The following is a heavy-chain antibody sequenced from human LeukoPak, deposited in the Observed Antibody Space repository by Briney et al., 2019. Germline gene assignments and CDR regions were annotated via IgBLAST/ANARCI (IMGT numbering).Heavy chain of an antibody. CDR2: IKSKTDGGTT. D-gene: IGHD3-10*01. Sequence: GGSLRLSCAASGFTFSNAWMSWVRQAPGKGLEWVGRIKSKTDGGTTDYAAPVKGRFTISRDDSKNTLYLQMNSLKTEDTAVYYCTTVFHYYGSSGVELWLDAFDIWGQGTMVTVSS. J-gene: IGHJ3*02. CDR1: GFTFSNAW. V-gene: IGHV3-15*01. CDR3: TTVFHYYGSSGVELWLDAFDI.